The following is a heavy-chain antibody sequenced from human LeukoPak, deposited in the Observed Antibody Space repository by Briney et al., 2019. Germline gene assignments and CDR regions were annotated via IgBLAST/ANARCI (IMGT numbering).Heavy chain of an antibody. CDR1: GGSFSGYY. V-gene: IGHV4-34*01. Sequence: SETLSLTCAVYGGSFSGYYWSWIRQPPGKGLEWIGEINHSGSTNYNPSLKSRVTISVDTSKNQFSLKLSSVTAADTAVYYCARTTIFGLYYFDYWGQGTLVTVSS. J-gene: IGHJ4*02. D-gene: IGHD3-9*01. CDR2: INHSGST. CDR3: ARTTIFGLYYFDY.